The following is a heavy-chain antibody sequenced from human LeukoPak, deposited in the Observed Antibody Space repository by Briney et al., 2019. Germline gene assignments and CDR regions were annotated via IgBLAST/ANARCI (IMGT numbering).Heavy chain of an antibody. CDR2: ISDSSITI. CDR1: GFTFSNRN. Sequence: GGSLRLSCAASGFTFSNRNMVWVRQPPGKGLEWISYISDSSITIYYADSVKGRFTISRDNAKNSLYLQMNSLRAEDTAVYYCARDSPMHAFDIWGQGTMVTVSS. V-gene: IGHV3-48*04. J-gene: IGHJ3*02. CDR3: ARDSPMHAFDI.